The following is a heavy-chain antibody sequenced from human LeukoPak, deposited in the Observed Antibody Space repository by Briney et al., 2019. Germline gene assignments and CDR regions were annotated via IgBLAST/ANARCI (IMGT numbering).Heavy chain of an antibody. V-gene: IGHV3-21*01. CDR1: GFTFSSYS. D-gene: IGHD3-22*01. CDR3: AREEPYYYDSSGYFDY. Sequence: GGSLRLSCAASGFTFSSYSMNWVRQAPGKGLEWVSSISSSSSYIYYADSVKGRFTISRDNAKNSLYLQMNSLRAEDTAVYHCAREEPYYYDSSGYFDYWGQGTLVTVSS. J-gene: IGHJ4*02. CDR2: ISSSSSYI.